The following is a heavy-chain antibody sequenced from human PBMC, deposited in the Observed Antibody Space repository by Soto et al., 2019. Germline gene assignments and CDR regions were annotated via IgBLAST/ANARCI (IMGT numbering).Heavy chain of an antibody. D-gene: IGHD1-26*01. CDR3: ARGCNQLRHYNYSSGMDV. J-gene: IGHJ6*02. CDR1: GYTFTSYD. CDR2: MNPNSGNT. V-gene: IGHV1-8*01. Sequence: GAAVKVSCKASGYTFTSYDINWVRQATGQGREWMGWMNPNSGNTGYAQKFQGRVTMTRNTSISTAYMELSSLRSEDTVVYYCARGCNQLRHYNYSSGMDVWGQGTTVTVSS.